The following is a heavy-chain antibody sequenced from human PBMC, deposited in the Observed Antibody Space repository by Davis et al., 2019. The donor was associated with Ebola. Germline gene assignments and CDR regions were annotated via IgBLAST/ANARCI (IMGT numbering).Heavy chain of an antibody. V-gene: IGHV3-53*04. D-gene: IGHD3/OR15-3a*01. Sequence: GGSLRLSCAASGFIVSDKYMSWVRQAPGKGLEWVSVIYRDERTYYADSVKGRFTVSRQESTNTIYLQMNSLRADDSAVYYCARVGPPEALDIWGQGTMVTVSS. CDR1: GFIVSDKY. CDR3: ARVGPPEALDI. CDR2: IYRDERT. J-gene: IGHJ3*02.